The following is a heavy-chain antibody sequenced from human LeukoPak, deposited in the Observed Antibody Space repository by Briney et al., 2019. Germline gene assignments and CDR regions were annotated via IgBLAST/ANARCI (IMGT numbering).Heavy chain of an antibody. J-gene: IGHJ3*02. D-gene: IGHD1-26*01. V-gene: IGHV3-49*03. CDR1: GFTFGDYA. Sequence: PGRSLRLPCTASGFTFGDYAMSWFRQAPGKGLEWVGFIRSKAYGGTTEYAASVKGRFTISRDDSKSIAYLQMNSLKTEDTAVYYCTRPYSGSHPLFAFDIWGQGTMVTVSS. CDR2: IRSKAYGGTT. CDR3: TRPYSGSHPLFAFDI.